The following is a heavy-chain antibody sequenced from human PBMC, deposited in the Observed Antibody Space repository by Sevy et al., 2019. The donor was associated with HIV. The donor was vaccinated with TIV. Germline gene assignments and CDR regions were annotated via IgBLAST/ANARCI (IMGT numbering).Heavy chain of an antibody. D-gene: IGHD3-3*01. CDR1: GFTFDDYA. CDR2: ISWNSGSI. V-gene: IGHV3-9*01. CDR3: ARYDFWSGTGAFDI. J-gene: IGHJ3*02. Sequence: GGSLRLSCAASGFTFDDYAMHWVLQAPGKGLEWVSGISWNSGSIGYADSVKGRFTISRDNAKNSLYLQMNSLRAEDTALYYCARYDFWSGTGAFDIWGQGTMVTVSS.